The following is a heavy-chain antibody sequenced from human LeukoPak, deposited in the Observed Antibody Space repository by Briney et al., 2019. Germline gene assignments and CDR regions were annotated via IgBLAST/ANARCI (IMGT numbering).Heavy chain of an antibody. J-gene: IGHJ4*02. Sequence: PGGSLRLSCAASGFTFSSYEMNWVRQAPGKGLEWVSYISSSGSSTYYADSVRGRFTISKDNAKNSLFLQMNSLRAEDTAVYYCAREGRIAAAGLDYWGQGTLVTVSS. CDR3: AREGRIAAAGLDY. D-gene: IGHD6-13*01. CDR1: GFTFSSYE. CDR2: ISSSGSST. V-gene: IGHV3-48*03.